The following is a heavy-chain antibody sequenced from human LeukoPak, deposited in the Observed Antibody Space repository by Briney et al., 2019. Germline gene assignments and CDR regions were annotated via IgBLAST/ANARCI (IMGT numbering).Heavy chain of an antibody. CDR1: GGSISSYY. V-gene: IGHV4-4*07. CDR2: IYSSGST. Sequence: PSETLSLTCTVSGGSISSYYWSWIRQPAGKGLEWIGRIYSSGSTNYNPSLKSRVTMSVDTSKNQFSLKLSSVTAADTAVYYCARGKNQRSIAALSPRLYYYYMDVWGKGTTVTVSS. CDR3: ARGKNQRSIAALSPRLYYYYMDV. D-gene: IGHD6-6*01. J-gene: IGHJ6*03.